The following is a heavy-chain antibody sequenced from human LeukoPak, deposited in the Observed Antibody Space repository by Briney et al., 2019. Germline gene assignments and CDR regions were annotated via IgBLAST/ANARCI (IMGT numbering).Heavy chain of an antibody. CDR2: IIPIFGTA. CDR1: GGTFSSYA. D-gene: IGHD3-9*01. V-gene: IGHV1-69*05. Sequence: SVKVSCKASGGTFSSYAISWVRQAPGQGLEWMGGIIPIFGTANYAQKFQGRVTITTDGSTSTAYMELSSLRSEDTAVYYCARDHDILTGYLDYWGQGTLVTVSS. J-gene: IGHJ4*02. CDR3: ARDHDILTGYLDY.